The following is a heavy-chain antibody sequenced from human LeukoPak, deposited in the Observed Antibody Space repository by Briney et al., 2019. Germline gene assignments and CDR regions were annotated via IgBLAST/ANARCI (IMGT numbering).Heavy chain of an antibody. J-gene: IGHJ5*02. D-gene: IGHD2-15*01. V-gene: IGHV1-2*04. CDR3: ARARSGDCSGGSCQPLEGSDWLDP. CDR1: GYTFTGYY. CDR2: INPNSGGT. Sequence: GASVKVSCKASGYTFTGYYMHWVRQAPGQGLEWMGWINPNSGGTNYAQKFQGWVTMTRDTSISTAYMELSRLRSDDTAVYYCARARSGDCSGGSCQPLEGSDWLDPWGQGTLVTVSS.